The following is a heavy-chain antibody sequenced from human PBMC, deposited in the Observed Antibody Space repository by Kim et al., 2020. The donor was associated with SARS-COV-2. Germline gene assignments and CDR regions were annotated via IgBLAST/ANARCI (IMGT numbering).Heavy chain of an antibody. CDR2: ISSSSSYI. Sequence: GGSLRLSCAASGFTFSSYSMNWVRQAPGKGLEWVSSISSSSSYIYYADSVKGRFTISRDNAKNSLYLQMNSLRAEDTAVYYCARVGIQLWWGMDVWGQGTTVTVSS. CDR3: ARVGIQLWWGMDV. CDR1: GFTFSSYS. J-gene: IGHJ6*02. V-gene: IGHV3-21*01. D-gene: IGHD5-18*01.